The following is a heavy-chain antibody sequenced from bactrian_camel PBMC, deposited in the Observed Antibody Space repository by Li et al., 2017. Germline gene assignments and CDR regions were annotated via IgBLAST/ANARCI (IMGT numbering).Heavy chain of an antibody. CDR3: AADQRHRPLSRRCGLTDECEF. D-gene: IGHD7*01. CDR2: IYIQGPST. V-gene: IGHV3S26*01. J-gene: IGHJ4*01. CDR1: AYIDSSVC. Sequence: HVQLVESGGGLVQPGGSLRLSCAASAYIDSSVCMGWFRQAPGKEREGVASIYIQGPSTLYADSVNGRFTISLDKTKNTLYLQMNSLKPEDTAMYYCAADQRHRPLSRRCGLTDECEFWGQGTQVTVS.